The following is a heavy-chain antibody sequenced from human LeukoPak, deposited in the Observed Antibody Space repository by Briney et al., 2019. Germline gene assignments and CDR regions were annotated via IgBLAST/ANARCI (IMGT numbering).Heavy chain of an antibody. V-gene: IGHV3-30*18. CDR1: GFTFSSYG. J-gene: IGHJ3*02. CDR2: ISYDGSNK. CDR3: AKDGMVRGSGAGAFDI. D-gene: IGHD3-10*01. Sequence: GGSLRLSCAASGFTFSSYGMHWVRQAPGKGLEWVAVISYDGSNKYYADSVKGRFTISRDNAKNSLYLQMNSLRAEDTALYYCAKDGMVRGSGAGAFDIWGQGTMVTVSS.